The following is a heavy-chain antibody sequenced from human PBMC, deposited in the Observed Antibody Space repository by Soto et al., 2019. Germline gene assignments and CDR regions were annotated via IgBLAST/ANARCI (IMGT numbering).Heavy chain of an antibody. CDR2: ISGSGGST. D-gene: IGHD2-15*01. Sequence: EVQLLESGGGLVQPGGSLRLSCAASGFTFSSYATSWVRQAPGKGLEWVSAISGSGGSTYYADSVKGRFTISRDNSKNTLYLQMNSLRAEDTAVYYCAKSTEGYCSGGSCLNFDYWGQGTLVTVSS. CDR3: AKSTEGYCSGGSCLNFDY. CDR1: GFTFSSYA. J-gene: IGHJ4*02. V-gene: IGHV3-23*01.